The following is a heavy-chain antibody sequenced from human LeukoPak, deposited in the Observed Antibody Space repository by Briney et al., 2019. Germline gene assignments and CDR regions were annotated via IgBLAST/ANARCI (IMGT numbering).Heavy chain of an antibody. CDR2: INHSGST. CDR3: ARGGSDYDILTGYYTAEYFQH. J-gene: IGHJ1*01. V-gene: IGHV4-34*01. CDR1: GGSFSGYY. Sequence: SETLSLTCAVYGGSFSGYYWSWIRQPPGKGLEWIGEINHSGSTNYNPSLKSRVTISVDTSKNQFSLKLSSVTAADTAVYYCARGGSDYDILTGYYTAEYFQHWGQGTLVTVSS. D-gene: IGHD3-9*01.